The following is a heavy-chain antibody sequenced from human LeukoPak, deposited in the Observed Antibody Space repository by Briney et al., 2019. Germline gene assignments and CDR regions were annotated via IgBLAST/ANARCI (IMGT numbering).Heavy chain of an antibody. J-gene: IGHJ4*02. CDR1: GYTFTSYA. CDR3: AKAGVVVVPAVPGSFDY. CDR2: INAGNGNT. Sequence: ASVKVSCKASGYTFTSYAMHWVRQAPGQRLEWMGWINAGNGNTKYSQKFQGRVTITRDTSASTAYMELSSLRSEDTAVYYCAKAGVVVVPAVPGSFDYWGQGTLVTVSS. D-gene: IGHD2-2*01. V-gene: IGHV1-3*01.